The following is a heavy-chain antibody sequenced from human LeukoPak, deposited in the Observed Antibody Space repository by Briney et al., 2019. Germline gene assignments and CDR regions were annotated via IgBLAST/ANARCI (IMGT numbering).Heavy chain of an antibody. CDR1: GGSFSGYY. J-gene: IGHJ6*02. D-gene: IGHD6-6*01. V-gene: IGHV4-34*01. Sequence: PSETLSLTCAVYGGSFSGYYWSWIRQPPGKGLEWIGEINHSGSTNYNPSLKSRVTISVDTSMNQFSLKLSSVTAADTAVYYCARGKRIAARYYYGMDVWGQGTTVTVSS. CDR3: ARGKRIAARYYYGMDV. CDR2: INHSGST.